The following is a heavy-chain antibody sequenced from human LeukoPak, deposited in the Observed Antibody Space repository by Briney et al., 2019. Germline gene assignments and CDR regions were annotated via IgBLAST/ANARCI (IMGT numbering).Heavy chain of an antibody. CDR2: INPSGGST. V-gene: IGHV1-46*01. J-gene: IGHJ5*02. CDR3: ARDPAYCSSTSCYLTLDP. Sequence: GASVKVSCKASGYTFTSYYMHWVRQAPGQGLEWMGIINPSGGSTSYAQKFQGRVTMTRDMSTSTVYMELSSLRSEDTAVYYCARDPAYCSSTSCYLTLDPWGQGTLVTVSS. D-gene: IGHD2-2*01. CDR1: GYTFTSYY.